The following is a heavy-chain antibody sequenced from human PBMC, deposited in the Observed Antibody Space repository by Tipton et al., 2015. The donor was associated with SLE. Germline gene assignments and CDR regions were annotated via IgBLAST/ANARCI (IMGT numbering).Heavy chain of an antibody. J-gene: IGHJ4*02. D-gene: IGHD3-3*01. V-gene: IGHV4-31*03. Sequence: TLSLTCTVSGGSISSGDYDWSWIRQFPGKGLEWIGYIYYSGSTYYNPSLKSRVTISVDTSKNQFSLKLSSVTAADTAVYYCARLGYAFWSRYADSWGQGTLVTVSS. CDR3: ARLGYAFWSRYADS. CDR1: GGSISSGDYD. CDR2: IYYSGST.